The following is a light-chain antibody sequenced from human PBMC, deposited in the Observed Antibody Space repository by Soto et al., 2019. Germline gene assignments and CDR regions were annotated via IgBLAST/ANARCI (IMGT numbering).Light chain of an antibody. CDR1: QDISSR. CDR3: QQADSFPRVT. CDR2: SAS. V-gene: IGKV1-12*01. J-gene: IGKJ4*01. Sequence: DIQMTQSPSSVSASVGDRVTINCRASQDISSRLAWYQQKPGKAPKLLIYSASSLQSGVPSRFSGSGSGTDFTLTISSLQPEDFAAYYCQQADSFPRVTFGGGTKVEIK.